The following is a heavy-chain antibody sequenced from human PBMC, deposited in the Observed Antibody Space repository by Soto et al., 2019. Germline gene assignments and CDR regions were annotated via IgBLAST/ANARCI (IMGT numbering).Heavy chain of an antibody. J-gene: IGHJ6*02. V-gene: IGHV3-73*01. CDR2: IRSKANSYAT. Sequence: EVQLVESGGGLVQPGGSLKLSCAASGFTFSGSAIHWVRQASGKGLEWVGRIRSKANSYATAYAASVKGRFTISRDDSKNTAYLQMNSLNIEDTAVYYCTLPPWEMAVAAPSGYYGMDVWGQATTVTVSS. D-gene: IGHD6-19*01. CDR1: GFTFSGSA. CDR3: TLPPWEMAVAAPSGYYGMDV.